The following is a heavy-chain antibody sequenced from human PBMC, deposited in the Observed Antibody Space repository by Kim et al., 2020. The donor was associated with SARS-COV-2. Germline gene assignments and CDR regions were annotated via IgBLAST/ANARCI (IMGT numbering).Heavy chain of an antibody. J-gene: IGHJ3*02. CDR3: ARGRYYYYDSSGYYLDAFGS. Sequence: GGSLRLSCAASGFTFSSYWMHWVRQAPGKGLVWVSRINSDGSSTSYADSVKGRFTISRDNAKNTLYLQMNSLRAEDTAVYYCARGRYYYYDSSGYYLDAFGSWGQGTMVTVSS. D-gene: IGHD3-22*01. CDR2: INSDGSST. V-gene: IGHV3-74*01. CDR1: GFTFSSYW.